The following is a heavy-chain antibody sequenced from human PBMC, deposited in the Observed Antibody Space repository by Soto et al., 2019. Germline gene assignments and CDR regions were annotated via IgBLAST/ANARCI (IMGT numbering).Heavy chain of an antibody. Sequence: GGSLILSCAASGFTFSNYWMSWVRQAPGKGLEWVGNIKQDGSEKNYVDSVKGRFTISISTAYLQWSSLKASDTAMYYCSTRVHGSYPGKYYYAMDVWGQGTTVTVSS. CDR2: IKQDGSEK. CDR3: STRVHGSYPGKYYYAMDV. V-gene: IGHV3-7*03. D-gene: IGHD3-22*01. CDR1: GFTFSNYW. J-gene: IGHJ6*02.